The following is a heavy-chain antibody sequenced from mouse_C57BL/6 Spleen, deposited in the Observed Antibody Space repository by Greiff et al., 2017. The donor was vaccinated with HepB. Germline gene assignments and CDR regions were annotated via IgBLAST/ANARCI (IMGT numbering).Heavy chain of an antibody. V-gene: IGHV5-17*01. CDR2: ISSGSSTI. CDR3: ARVYYGSSPWYFDV. D-gene: IGHD1-1*01. Sequence: EVKVEESGGGLVKPGGSLKLSCAASGFTFSDYGMHWVRQAPEKGLEWVAYISSGSSTIYYADTVKGRFTISRDNAKNTLFLQMTSLRSEDTAMYYCARVYYGSSPWYFDVWGTGTTVTVSS. J-gene: IGHJ1*03. CDR1: GFTFSDYG.